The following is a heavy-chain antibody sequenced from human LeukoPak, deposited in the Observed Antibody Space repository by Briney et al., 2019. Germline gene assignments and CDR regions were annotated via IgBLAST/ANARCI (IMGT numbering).Heavy chain of an antibody. CDR3: ARMQVAGTGFDY. D-gene: IGHD6-19*01. CDR1: GFTFSSYS. J-gene: IGHJ4*02. Sequence: GGSLRLSCADSGFTFSSYSMNWVRQAPGKGLEWVSSISSSSSYIYYADSVKGRFTISRDNAKNSLYLQMNSLRAEDTAVYYCARMQVAGTGFDYWGQGTLVTVSS. V-gene: IGHV3-21*01. CDR2: ISSSSSYI.